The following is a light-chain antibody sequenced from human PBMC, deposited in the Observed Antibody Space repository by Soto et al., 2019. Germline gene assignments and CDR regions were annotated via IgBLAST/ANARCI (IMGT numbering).Light chain of an antibody. V-gene: IGKV3-20*01. CDR2: AAS. CDR3: QQQGT. CDR1: EFLSSSY. J-gene: IGKJ2*01. Sequence: EIVLTQSPGTLSLSPGERATLSCRASEFLSSSYLVWYQQKPGQAPRLLIYAASSRATGIPDRFSGSGSATEYTLTINTLEPEDFAVYYCQQQGTFGQGTKLEIK.